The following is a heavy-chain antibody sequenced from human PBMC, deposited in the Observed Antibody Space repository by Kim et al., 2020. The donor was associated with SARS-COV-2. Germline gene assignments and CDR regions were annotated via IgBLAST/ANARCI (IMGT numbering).Heavy chain of an antibody. V-gene: IGHV4-59*01. CDR2: IYYSGST. D-gene: IGHD6-19*01. CDR3: ARGIAVAGEVDY. J-gene: IGHJ4*02. CDR1: GGSISSYY. Sequence: SETLSLTCTVSGGSISSYYWSWIRQPPGKGLEWIGYIYYSGSTNYNPSLKSRVTISVDTSKNQFSLKLSSVTAADTAVYYCARGIAVAGEVDYWGQGTLVTVSS.